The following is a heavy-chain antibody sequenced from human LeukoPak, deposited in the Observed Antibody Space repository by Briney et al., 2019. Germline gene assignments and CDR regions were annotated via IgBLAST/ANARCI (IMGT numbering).Heavy chain of an antibody. V-gene: IGHV3-64*01. J-gene: IGHJ4*02. D-gene: IGHD5-24*01. Sequence: GGSLRPSCAASGFSFNTYAMHWVRQAPGKGLEYVSAINYNGDSTYYANSVKGRFIISRDNSKKTLFLQMGSLRAEDTAVYYCARDSGGDTYNDYFDSWGQGTLVTVSS. CDR1: GFSFNTYA. CDR3: ARDSGGDTYNDYFDS. CDR2: INYNGDST.